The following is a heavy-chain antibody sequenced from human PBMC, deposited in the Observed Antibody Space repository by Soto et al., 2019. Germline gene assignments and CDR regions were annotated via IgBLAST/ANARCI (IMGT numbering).Heavy chain of an antibody. V-gene: IGHV3-30-3*01. J-gene: IGHJ2*01. CDR3: ARDSFLDYSLFGWYFDL. Sequence: GGSPRLSCAASGFTFSSYAMHWVRQAPGKGLEWVAVISYDGSNKYYADSVKGRFTISRDNSKNTLYLQMNSLRAEDTAVYYCARDSFLDYSLFGWYFDLWGRGTLVTVSS. D-gene: IGHD3-16*01. CDR1: GFTFSSYA. CDR2: ISYDGSNK.